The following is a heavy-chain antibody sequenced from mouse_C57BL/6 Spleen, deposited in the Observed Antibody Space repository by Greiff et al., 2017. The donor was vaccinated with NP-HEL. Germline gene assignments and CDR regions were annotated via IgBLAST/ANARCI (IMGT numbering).Heavy chain of an antibody. CDR2: ISSGGSYT. Sequence: EVMLVESGGDLVKPGGSLKLSCAASGFTFSSYGMSWVRQTPDKRLEWVATISSGGSYTYYPDSVKGRFTISRDNAKNTLYLQMSSLKSEDTAMYYCARRGVITTVVGYFDYWGQGTTLTVSS. CDR3: ARRGVITTVVGYFDY. V-gene: IGHV5-6*02. CDR1: GFTFSSYG. J-gene: IGHJ2*01. D-gene: IGHD1-1*01.